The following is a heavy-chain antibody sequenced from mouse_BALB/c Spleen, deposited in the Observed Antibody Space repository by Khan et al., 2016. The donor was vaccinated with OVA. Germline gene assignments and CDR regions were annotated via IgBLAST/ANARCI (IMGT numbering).Heavy chain of an antibody. Sequence: QIQLVQSGPEVKKPGETVKLSCKASGYTFTNFGMNWVRQAPGKGLKWMGWINTYTGETTYNHDFKGRFAFSLENSASTAYLQLNNLKYEDTATDYCGRVGYSGTIASLGQGTSVTVSA. CDR3: GRVGYSGTIAS. J-gene: IGHJ4*01. V-gene: IGHV9-3-1*01. CDR2: INTYTGET. CDR1: GYTFTNFG.